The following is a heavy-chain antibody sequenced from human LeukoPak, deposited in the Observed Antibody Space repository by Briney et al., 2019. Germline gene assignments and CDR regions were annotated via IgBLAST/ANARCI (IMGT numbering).Heavy chain of an antibody. J-gene: IGHJ4*02. Sequence: PGGSLRLSCAASGFPFSSYWMNWVRQAPGKGLEWVAVISYDGSNKYYADSVKGRFTISRDNSKNTLYLQMNSLRAEDTAVYYCARAEFTYYYDSSGYYFGYWGQGTLVTVSS. D-gene: IGHD3-22*01. CDR2: ISYDGSNK. CDR3: ARAEFTYYYDSSGYYFGY. CDR1: GFPFSSYW. V-gene: IGHV3-30-3*01.